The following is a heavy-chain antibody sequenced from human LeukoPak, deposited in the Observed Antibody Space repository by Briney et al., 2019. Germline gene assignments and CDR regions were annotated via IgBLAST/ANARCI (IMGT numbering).Heavy chain of an antibody. CDR1: GFIFSGST. Sequence: GGSLRLSCVASGFIFSGSTIQWVRQASGKGLEWLGRIRNKANNYATAYVASVNGRFTISRDDSKNTAYLQMNSLKTEDTAVYYCTTPHYYGSGSYSIDYWGQGTLVTVSS. J-gene: IGHJ4*02. CDR2: IRNKANNYAT. CDR3: TTPHYYGSGSYSIDY. V-gene: IGHV3-73*01. D-gene: IGHD3-10*01.